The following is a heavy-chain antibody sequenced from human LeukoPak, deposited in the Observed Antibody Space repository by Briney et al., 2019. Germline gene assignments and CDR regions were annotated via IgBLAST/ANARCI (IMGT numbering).Heavy chain of an antibody. D-gene: IGHD2-2*01. V-gene: IGHV1-2*02. CDR3: ARVSVKWKGIVVVPAASESFDY. Sequence: GASVKVSCKASGGTFSSYAISWVRQAPGQGLEWMGWINPNSGGTNYAQKFQGRVTMTRDTSISTAYMELSRLRSDDTAVYYCARVSVKWKGIVVVPAASESFDYWGQGTLVTVSS. CDR2: INPNSGGT. CDR1: GGTFSSYA. J-gene: IGHJ4*02.